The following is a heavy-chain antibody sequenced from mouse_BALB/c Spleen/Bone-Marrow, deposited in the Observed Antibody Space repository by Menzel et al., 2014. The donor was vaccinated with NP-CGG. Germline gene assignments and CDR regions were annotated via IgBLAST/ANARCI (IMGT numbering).Heavy chain of an antibody. CDR2: ISGGGSYT. D-gene: IGHD2-1*01. V-gene: IGHV5-9-2*01. J-gene: IGHJ4*01. Sequence: EVMLVESGGGLVKPGGSLKLSCAASGFTFSSYGMSWVRQTPEKRLKWVATISGGGSYTYYPDSVKGRFTISRDSAKNNLYLQMSSLRSEDTALYYCARQNGNYGYYYAMDYWGQGTSVTVSS. CDR3: ARQNGNYGYYYAMDY. CDR1: GFTFSSYG.